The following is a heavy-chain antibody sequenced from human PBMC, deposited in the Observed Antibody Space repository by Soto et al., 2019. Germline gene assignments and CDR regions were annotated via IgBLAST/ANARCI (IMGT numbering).Heavy chain of an antibody. D-gene: IGHD5-12*01. CDR1: GGTFTIFA. V-gene: IGHV1-69*12. Sequence: QVQLVQSGAEVKKHGSSVKVSCKASGGTFTIFAVSWVRQAPGQGLEWMGGIIPSIGTTNYAQRFQGRITISGDAPTSTAAMEVSSLESEDTAMYYCVRDLGRGYDPGAYWGQGTLVTASS. J-gene: IGHJ1*01. CDR3: VRDLGRGYDPGAY. CDR2: IIPSIGTT.